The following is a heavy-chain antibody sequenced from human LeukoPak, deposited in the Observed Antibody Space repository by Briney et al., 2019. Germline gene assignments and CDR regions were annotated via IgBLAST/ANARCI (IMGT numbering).Heavy chain of an antibody. Sequence: GGSLRLSCAASGFTFSSYSMNWVRQAPGKGLEWVSSISSSSSYIYYADSVKGRLTISRDNAKNSLYLQMNSLRAEDTAVYYCARDPGWDFWSGYKSGVSDWFDPWGQGTLVTVSS. J-gene: IGHJ5*02. CDR3: ARDPGWDFWSGYKSGVSDWFDP. CDR2: ISSSSSYI. D-gene: IGHD3-3*01. V-gene: IGHV3-21*01. CDR1: GFTFSSYS.